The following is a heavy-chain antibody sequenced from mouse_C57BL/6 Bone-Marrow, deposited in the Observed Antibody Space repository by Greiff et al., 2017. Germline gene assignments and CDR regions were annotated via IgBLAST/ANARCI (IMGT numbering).Heavy chain of an antibody. CDR3: AREGGYDYDVTWFAY. D-gene: IGHD2-4*01. Sequence: VQLQQPGAELVMPGASVKLSCKASGYTFTSYWMHWVKQRPGQGLEWIGEIDPSDSYTNYNQKFKGKSTLTVDKYSSTAYMQLSSRTSEDSAVYYCAREGGYDYDVTWFAYWGQGTLVTVSA. V-gene: IGHV1-69*01. CDR2: IDPSDSYT. J-gene: IGHJ3*01. CDR1: GYTFTSYW.